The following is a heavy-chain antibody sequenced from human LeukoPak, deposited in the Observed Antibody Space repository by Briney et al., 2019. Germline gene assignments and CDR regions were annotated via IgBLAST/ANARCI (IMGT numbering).Heavy chain of an antibody. CDR2: ISGSGGST. J-gene: IGHJ6*03. Sequence: GGSLRLSCAAPGFTFSSYAMSWVRQAPGKGLEWVSAISGSGGSTYYADSVKGRFTISRDNSKNTLYLKMNSLRAEDTAVYYCAKDVDIVVVPHYYYMDVWGKGTTVTVSS. D-gene: IGHD2-2*01. V-gene: IGHV3-23*01. CDR3: AKDVDIVVVPHYYYMDV. CDR1: GFTFSSYA.